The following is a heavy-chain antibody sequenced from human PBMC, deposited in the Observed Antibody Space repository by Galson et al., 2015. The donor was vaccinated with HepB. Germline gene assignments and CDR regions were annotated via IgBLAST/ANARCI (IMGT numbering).Heavy chain of an antibody. Sequence: SLRLSCAASGFTFSDYYMSWIRQAPGKGLEWVSYISSSSSYTNYADSVKGRFTISRDNAKNSLYLQMNSLRAEDTAVYYCARRIFGRKGMDVWGQGTTVTVSS. V-gene: IGHV3-11*06. CDR3: ARRIFGRKGMDV. CDR2: ISSSSSYT. J-gene: IGHJ6*02. CDR1: GFTFSDYY. D-gene: IGHD3-10*01.